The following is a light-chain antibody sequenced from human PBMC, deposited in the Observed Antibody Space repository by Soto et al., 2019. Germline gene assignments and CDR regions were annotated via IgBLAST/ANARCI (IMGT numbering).Light chain of an antibody. CDR2: EVS. CDR3: SSYTSSSTPYV. V-gene: IGLV2-14*01. CDR1: SSTVGGYNY. Sequence: QSALTQPASVSGPPGKPTPISSTGTSSTVGGYNYVSWYQQHPGKAPKLMIYEVSNRPSGVSNRFSGSKSGNTASLTISGLQAEDEADYYCSSYTSSSTPYVFGTGTKLTVL. J-gene: IGLJ1*01.